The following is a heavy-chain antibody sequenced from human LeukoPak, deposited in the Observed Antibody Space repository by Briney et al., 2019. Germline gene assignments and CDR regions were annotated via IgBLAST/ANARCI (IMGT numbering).Heavy chain of an antibody. V-gene: IGHV1-18*04. Sequence: ASVKVSCRASGYTFSSYGISWVRQAPGQGPEWMGWISAYNGNTNYAQKLQGRVTMTTDTSTSTAYMQLRSLRSDDTAVYYCALIHYYGSGPMDVWGKGTTVTVSS. CDR3: ALIHYYGSGPMDV. CDR1: GYTFSSYG. J-gene: IGHJ6*04. D-gene: IGHD3-10*01. CDR2: ISAYNGNT.